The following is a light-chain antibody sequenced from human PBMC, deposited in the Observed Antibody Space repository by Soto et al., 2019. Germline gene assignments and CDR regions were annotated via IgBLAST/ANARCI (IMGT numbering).Light chain of an antibody. CDR1: SRDVGAYDW. CDR3: CSYTGYYTV. Sequence: QSALTQPRSVSGSPGQSVTISCTGTSRDVGAYDWVSWYQHHPGKAPKLIIYDVTKRPSGVPDRFSGSKSGNTASLTICGLQAEDEADYYCCSYTGYYTVFGGGTKLTVL. CDR2: DVT. J-gene: IGLJ3*02. V-gene: IGLV2-11*01.